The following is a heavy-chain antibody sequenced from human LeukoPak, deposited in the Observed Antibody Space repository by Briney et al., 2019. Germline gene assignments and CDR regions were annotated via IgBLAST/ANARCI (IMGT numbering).Heavy chain of an antibody. CDR1: GFTFSSYW. V-gene: IGHV3-7*01. CDR2: IKQDESEK. Sequence: GGSLRLSCAASGFTFSSYWMSWVRQAPGKGLEWVANIKQDESEKYYVDSVKGQFTISRGNAKNSLYLQMNSLRAEDTAVYYCARDTTYDALDYWGQGTLVTVSS. CDR3: ARDTTYDALDY. D-gene: IGHD1-1*01. J-gene: IGHJ4*02.